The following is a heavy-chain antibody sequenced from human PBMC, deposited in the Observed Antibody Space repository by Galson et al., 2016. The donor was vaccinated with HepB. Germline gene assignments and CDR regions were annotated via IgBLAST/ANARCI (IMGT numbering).Heavy chain of an antibody. V-gene: IGHV4-59*12. J-gene: IGHJ3*02. CDR1: GAPMNTDY. CDR2: VHHSGAA. D-gene: IGHD3/OR15-3a*01. CDR3: TRVFGQKCGGTTCFLGAFDI. Sequence: ETLSLTCSVSGAPMNTDYWTWIRQSPGQRLEWVGYVHHSGAAHYNPSLKSRVTMSIDTSKNHFSLNLRSVTAADTAMYFCTRVFGQKCGGTTCFLGAFDIWGPGTRVIVSS.